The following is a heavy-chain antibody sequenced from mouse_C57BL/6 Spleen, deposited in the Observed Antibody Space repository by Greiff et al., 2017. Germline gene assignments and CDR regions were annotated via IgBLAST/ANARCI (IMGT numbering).Heavy chain of an antibody. CDR2: IYPSDGST. J-gene: IGHJ1*03. D-gene: IGHD1-1*01. V-gene: IGHV1-78*01. CDR3: ADYYGSSHWYLDV. CDR1: GYSFTDHT. Sequence: QVQLQQSDAGLVKPGASVKITCKVSGYSFTDHTIHWMHQRPEQGLEWLGFIYPSDGSTKYNEKFKGMAILTADKSSRTAYMQLNSLTSEDSAVYFCADYYGSSHWYLDVWGKGTTVTVSS.